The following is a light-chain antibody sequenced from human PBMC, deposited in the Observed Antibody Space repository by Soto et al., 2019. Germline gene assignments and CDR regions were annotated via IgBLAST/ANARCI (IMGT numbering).Light chain of an antibody. CDR1: QSVSSN. V-gene: IGKV3-15*01. CDR3: QQYGSSPPWT. Sequence: PVESAPLSCRASQSVSSNLAWYQQKPGQAPRLLIYGASTRATGIPARFSGSGSGTEFTLTISSLEPEDFAVYYCQQYGSSPPWTFGQGTKVDIK. CDR2: GAS. J-gene: IGKJ1*01.